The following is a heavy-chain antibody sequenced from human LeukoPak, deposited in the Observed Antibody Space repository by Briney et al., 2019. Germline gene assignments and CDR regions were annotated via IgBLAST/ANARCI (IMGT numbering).Heavy chain of an antibody. Sequence: SETLSLTCTVSGGSISSGGYYWSWIRQPPGKGLEWIGYIYHSGSTYYNPSLKSRVTISVDRSKNQFSLKLSSVTAADTAVYYCARVTPPRFLEWFYAFDIWGQGTMVTVSS. V-gene: IGHV4-30-2*01. CDR3: ARVTPPRFLEWFYAFDI. CDR2: IYHSGST. J-gene: IGHJ3*02. CDR1: GGSISSGGYY. D-gene: IGHD3-3*01.